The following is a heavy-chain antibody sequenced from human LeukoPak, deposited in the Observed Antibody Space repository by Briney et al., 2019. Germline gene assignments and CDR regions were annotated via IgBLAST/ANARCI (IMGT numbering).Heavy chain of an antibody. J-gene: IGHJ5*02. CDR2: IYSGGST. D-gene: IGHD2-15*01. Sequence: GGSLRLSCAASEFSVGSNYMSWVRQAPGKGLEWVSVIYSGGSTYYADSVKGRFTISRDNSKNTLYLQMNSLRAEDTAVYYCAREYEGYCSGGSCFRGTYNWFDPWGQGTLVTVSS. CDR1: EFSVGSNY. V-gene: IGHV3-66*01. CDR3: AREYEGYCSGGSCFRGTYNWFDP.